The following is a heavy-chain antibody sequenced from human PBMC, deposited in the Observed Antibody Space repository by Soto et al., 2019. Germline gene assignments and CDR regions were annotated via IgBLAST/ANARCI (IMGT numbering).Heavy chain of an antibody. CDR3: TRSIITTAGTDAFDL. Sequence: QVQLVQSGAEVKKPGASVRVSCKASGYTFTSYYIHWVRQAPGHGPEWMGMISPSSGGTDYAQKFQGRAPMTRDTSTSTVYMELSSLRSEDTAVYYCTRSIITTAGTDAFDLWGQGTLVTVSS. CDR2: ISPSSGGT. CDR1: GYTFTSYY. V-gene: IGHV1-46*03. D-gene: IGHD6-13*01. J-gene: IGHJ3*01.